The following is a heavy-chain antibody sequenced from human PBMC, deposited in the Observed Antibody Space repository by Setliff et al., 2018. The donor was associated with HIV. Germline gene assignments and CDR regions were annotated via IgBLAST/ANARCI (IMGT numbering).Heavy chain of an antibody. Sequence: SVKVSCKAAGGSFNNYAISWVRQAPGQGLEWVGGISPILGTTNSGPRFHGRVTITADKSTNTVYIELSSLRSEDTALYYCSRAARGGLQYGPTGHAFDIWGQGTMVTVSS. D-gene: IGHD1-1*01. J-gene: IGHJ3*02. CDR1: GGSFNNYA. CDR2: ISPILGTT. CDR3: SRAARGGLQYGPTGHAFDI. V-gene: IGHV1-69*10.